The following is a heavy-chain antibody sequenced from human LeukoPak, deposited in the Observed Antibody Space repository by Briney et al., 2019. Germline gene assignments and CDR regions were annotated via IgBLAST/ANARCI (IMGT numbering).Heavy chain of an antibody. CDR3: AKSTRAVMAMMDV. Sequence: GGSLRLSCAASGFTFNDYAMHWVRQAPGKGLEWVSLITWDGGSTYYADSVKGRFTISRDNSKNSLYLQMNSLRAEDTAVYFCAKSTRAVMAMMDVWGKGTTVTVSS. D-gene: IGHD3-16*01. J-gene: IGHJ6*04. V-gene: IGHV3-43D*03. CDR2: ITWDGGST. CDR1: GFTFNDYA.